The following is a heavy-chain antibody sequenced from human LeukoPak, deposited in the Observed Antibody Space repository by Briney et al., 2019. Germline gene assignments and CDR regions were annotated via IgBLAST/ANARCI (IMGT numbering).Heavy chain of an antibody. CDR1: GFTVSSNE. D-gene: IGHD5/OR15-5a*01. J-gene: IGHJ3*02. CDR2: ISGGST. CDR3: KKVPPCLGDAFDI. V-gene: IGHV3-38-3*01. Sequence: PGGSLRLSCAASGFTVSSNEMSWVRQAPGKGMEWVSSISGGSTYYADSRKGRVTISRDNSKNTLHLQMNSLRAEDTAVYYCKKVPPCLGDAFDIWGQGTMVTVSS.